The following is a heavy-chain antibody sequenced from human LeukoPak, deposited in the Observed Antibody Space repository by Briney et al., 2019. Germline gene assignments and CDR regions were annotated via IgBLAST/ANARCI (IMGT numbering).Heavy chain of an antibody. CDR3: TRAMIVVVVAATPIYFDY. CDR2: FRSKAYGGTT. Sequence: GGSLRLSCTASGFTFGVYAMSCVRQAPGKGGECVGFFRSKAYGGTTESAASVKGRFTISRDDSKSIAYLQMNSLKTEDTAVYYCTRAMIVVVVAATPIYFDYWGQGTLVTVSS. D-gene: IGHD2-15*01. V-gene: IGHV3-49*04. J-gene: IGHJ4*02. CDR1: GFTFGVYA.